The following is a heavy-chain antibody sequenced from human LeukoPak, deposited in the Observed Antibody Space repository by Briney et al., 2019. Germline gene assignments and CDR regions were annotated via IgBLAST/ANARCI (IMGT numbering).Heavy chain of an antibody. D-gene: IGHD2-15*01. CDR3: AKAPVTTCRGAFCYPFDY. V-gene: IGHV3-23*01. CDR1: GFTLSSYA. CDR2: ISDTGNT. Sequence: GGSLRLSCAASGFTLSSYAMSWVRQAPGKGLEWVSAISDTGNTYHADSVKGRFTISRDSSKNTLFLQMNRLRPEDAAVYYCAKAPVTTCRGAFCYPFDYWGLGTLVTVPS. J-gene: IGHJ4*02.